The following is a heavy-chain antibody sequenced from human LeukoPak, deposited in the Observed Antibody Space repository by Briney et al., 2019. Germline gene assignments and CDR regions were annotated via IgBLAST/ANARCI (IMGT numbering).Heavy chain of an antibody. CDR2: ISATGTKT. D-gene: IGHD3-9*01. V-gene: IGHV3-23*01. J-gene: IGHJ4*02. Sequence: GGTLRLSCAASAFTFSVDDMNWVRQAPGKGVEWVSAISATGTKTFYADSVKGRFTISRDNSKNTLYLQMNSLRAEDTAVYYCAKSILTEAFDYWGQGTLVTVSS. CDR3: AKSILTEAFDY. CDR1: AFTFSVDD.